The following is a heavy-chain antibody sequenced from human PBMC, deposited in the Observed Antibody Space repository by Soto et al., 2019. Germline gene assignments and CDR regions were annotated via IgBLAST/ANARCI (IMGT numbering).Heavy chain of an antibody. Sequence: SETLSLTCAVYGGSFSGYYWSWIRQPPGKGLEWIGEINHSGSTKYNPSLKSRVTISVDTSKNQFSLKLSSVTAADTAVYYCARGRNELRFLEWLLTQFYYFDYWGQGTLVTVSS. J-gene: IGHJ4*02. V-gene: IGHV4-34*01. D-gene: IGHD3-3*01. CDR2: INHSGST. CDR1: GGSFSGYY. CDR3: ARGRNELRFLEWLLTQFYYFDY.